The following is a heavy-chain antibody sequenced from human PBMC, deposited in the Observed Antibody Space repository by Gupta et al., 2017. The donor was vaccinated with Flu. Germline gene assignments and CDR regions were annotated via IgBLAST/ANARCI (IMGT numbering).Heavy chain of an antibody. CDR1: GFTFSNYW. V-gene: IGHV3-74*01. CDR3: ATVFDY. CDR2: VDNDGSGT. D-gene: IGHD2-21*02. J-gene: IGHJ4*02. Sequence: CSASGFTFSNYWMHWVRQVPGKGLVLVSRVDNDGSGTSYADSVKGRFTISRDNAKNTLYLQMNSLRAEDTAVYYCATVFDYWGQGLRVTFSS.